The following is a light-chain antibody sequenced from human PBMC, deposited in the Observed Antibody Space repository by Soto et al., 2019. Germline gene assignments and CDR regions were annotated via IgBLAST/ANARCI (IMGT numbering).Light chain of an antibody. J-gene: IGLJ2*01. V-gene: IGLV2-14*03. CDR2: DVS. CDR3: ILYTSRSALGVV. CDR1: SSGLGGYNY. Sequence: QSALTQPASVAGSPGHSITISRTGTSSGLGGYNYVSWYQQHPGKAPKLMSYDVSNRPSGVSNRFSDSKAGTTASLTISGLQAEYEAHYYCILYTSRSALGVVFGGGTQLHV.